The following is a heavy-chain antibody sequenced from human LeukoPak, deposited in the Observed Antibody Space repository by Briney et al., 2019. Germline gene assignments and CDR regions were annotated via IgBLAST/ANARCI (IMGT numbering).Heavy chain of an antibody. Sequence: GGTLRLSCAASGFTFSSYGMSWVRQAPGKGLEWVSAISGSGGSTYYADSVKGRFTISRDNAKNSLYLQMNSLRAEDTAVYYCAREGYYGSGSYREYYFDYWGQGTLVTVSS. V-gene: IGHV3-23*01. D-gene: IGHD3-10*01. CDR3: AREGYYGSGSYREYYFDY. CDR2: ISGSGGST. J-gene: IGHJ4*02. CDR1: GFTFSSYG.